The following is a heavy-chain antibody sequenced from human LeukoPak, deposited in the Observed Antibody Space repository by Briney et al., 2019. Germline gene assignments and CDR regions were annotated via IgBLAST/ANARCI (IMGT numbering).Heavy chain of an antibody. Sequence: GGSLRLSCAASRFTFSNYWMSWVRQPPGKGLEWVANINQGGSEKHYLNSVKGRFTISRDNAKNSLYLQMNSLRADDTAIYYCVRDGSGYDYWGQGTLVTVSS. D-gene: IGHD6-19*01. CDR3: VRDGSGYDY. CDR1: RFTFSNYW. CDR2: INQGGSEK. V-gene: IGHV3-7*05. J-gene: IGHJ4*02.